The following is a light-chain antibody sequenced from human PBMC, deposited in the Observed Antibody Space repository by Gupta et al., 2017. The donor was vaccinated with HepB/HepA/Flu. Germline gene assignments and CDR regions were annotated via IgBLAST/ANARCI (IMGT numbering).Light chain of an antibody. J-gene: IGLJ2*01. Sequence: QSVLTQPPSASGTPGQRVTISCSGSRSNIGSNTVNWYLQLPGTPPKFLIYDNYKRPSGVPDRFSGSKSGTSASLAISGLQSEDEADYYCAAWDDSLNGVVFGGGTKLTVL. V-gene: IGLV1-44*01. CDR3: AAWDDSLNGVV. CDR1: RSNIGSNT. CDR2: DNY.